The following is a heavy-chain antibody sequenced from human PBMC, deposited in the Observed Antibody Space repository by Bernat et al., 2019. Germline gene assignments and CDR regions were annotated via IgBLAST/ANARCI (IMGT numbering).Heavy chain of an antibody. CDR1: GYTSTSYA. Sequence: QVQLVQSGAEVKKPGASVKVSCKASGYTSTSYAMHWVRQAPGQRLEWMGWINAGNGNTKYSQKFQGRVTITRDTSASTAYMELSSLRSEDTAVYYCARDRDSYGYSRYYYYGMDVWGQGTTVTVSS. D-gene: IGHD5-18*01. CDR3: ARDRDSYGYSRYYYYGMDV. J-gene: IGHJ6*02. V-gene: IGHV1-3*01. CDR2: INAGNGNT.